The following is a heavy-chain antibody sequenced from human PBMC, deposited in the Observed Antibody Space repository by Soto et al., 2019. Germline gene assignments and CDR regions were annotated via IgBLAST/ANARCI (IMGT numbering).Heavy chain of an antibody. CDR1: GYSFTSYW. CDR2: IYPGDSDT. V-gene: IGHV5-51*01. Sequence: GESLKISCKVSGYSFTSYWIGWVRQMPGKGLERMGIIYPGDSDTRYSPSFQGQVTISADKSISTAYLQWSSLKASDTAIYYCARTAAAGKYYYGVDVWGQGTTVTVSS. J-gene: IGHJ6*02. CDR3: ARTAAAGKYYYGVDV. D-gene: IGHD6-13*01.